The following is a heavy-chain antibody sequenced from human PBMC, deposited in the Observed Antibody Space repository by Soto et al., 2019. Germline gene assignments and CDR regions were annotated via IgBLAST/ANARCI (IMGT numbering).Heavy chain of an antibody. Sequence: PETLSLTFTVSGDSIISSDFYWGWVRQPPGKGLEWIGSIFYLGSSYYNPSLKSRVTMSVDTSKNQFSLRLRSVTAADTALYLCARQSLALSKHNWFYXWGQGILFTVSX. CDR3: ARQSLALSKHNWFYX. V-gene: IGHV4-39*01. CDR1: GDSIISSDFY. CDR2: IFYLGSS. D-gene: IGHD3-3*02. J-gene: IGHJ5*02.